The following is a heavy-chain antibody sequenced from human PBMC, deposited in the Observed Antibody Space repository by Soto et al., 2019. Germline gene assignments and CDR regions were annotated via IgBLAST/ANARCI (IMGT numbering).Heavy chain of an antibody. J-gene: IGHJ3*02. V-gene: IGHV4-4*02. CDR1: GGSVSSSIW. D-gene: IGHD2-21*02. CDR2: IYHSGSA. Sequence: QVQLQESGPGLVKPSGTLSLTCAVSGGSVSSSIWWGWVRQSPGKGLEWRGEIYHSGSAHYNPSLRSRATISLDKSKNQFSLRLTSVTAADTAVYYCARVPGVVVSADDAFDIWGPGTRVIVSS. CDR3: ARVPGVVVSADDAFDI.